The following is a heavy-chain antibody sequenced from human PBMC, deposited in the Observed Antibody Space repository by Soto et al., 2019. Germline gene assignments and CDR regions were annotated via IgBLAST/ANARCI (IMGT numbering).Heavy chain of an antibody. CDR1: GFTFSSYA. D-gene: IGHD2-8*01. V-gene: IGHV3-30-3*01. J-gene: IGHJ4*02. Sequence: QVQLVESGGGVVQPGRSLRLSCAASGFTFSSYAMHWVRQAPGKGLEWVAVISYDGSNKYYADSVKGRFTISRDNSKNTLYLQMNSLRAADTAVYSCARSPGYGLSHFDYWGQGPLVTVSS. CDR2: ISYDGSNK. CDR3: ARSPGYGLSHFDY.